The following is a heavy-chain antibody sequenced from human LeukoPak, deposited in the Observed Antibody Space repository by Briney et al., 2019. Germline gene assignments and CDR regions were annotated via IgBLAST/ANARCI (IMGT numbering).Heavy chain of an antibody. V-gene: IGHV3-48*04. CDR3: AKDYGSGYSSSYFDY. Sequence: GGSLRLSCAASGFTFSSYSMNWVRQAPGKGLEWVSYISSSSSTIYYADSVKGRFTISRDNAKNSLYLQMNSLRAEDTAVYYCAKDYGSGYSSSYFDYWGQGTLVTVSS. CDR2: ISSSSSTI. J-gene: IGHJ4*02. CDR1: GFTFSSYS. D-gene: IGHD3-22*01.